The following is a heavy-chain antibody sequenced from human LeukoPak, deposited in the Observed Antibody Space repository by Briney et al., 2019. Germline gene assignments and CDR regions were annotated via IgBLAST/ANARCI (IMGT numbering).Heavy chain of an antibody. V-gene: IGHV3-66*01. D-gene: IGHD6-19*01. CDR2: IYSGDST. Sequence: GGSLRLSCIGSGSTISSNYMTWVRQAPGKGLEWVSVIYSGDSTHYADSVKGRFTVSRDNAKDTVYLQMNSLRAKDTAVYYCARVSIGWYSFDYWGQGTLVTVSS. J-gene: IGHJ4*02. CDR1: GSTISSNY. CDR3: ARVSIGWYSFDY.